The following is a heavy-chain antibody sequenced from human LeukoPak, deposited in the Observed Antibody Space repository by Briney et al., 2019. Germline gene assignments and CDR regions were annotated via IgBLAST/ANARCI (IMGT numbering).Heavy chain of an antibody. D-gene: IGHD6-19*01. J-gene: IGHJ4*02. CDR1: GYSISSGYY. Sequence: SETLSLTCTVSGYSISSGYYWGWIRQPPGKGLEWIGSIYHSGSTYYNPSLKSRVTISVDTSKNQFSLKLSSVTAADTAVYYCARDLWLGYFDYWGQGTLVTVSS. CDR2: IYHSGST. CDR3: ARDLWLGYFDY. V-gene: IGHV4-38-2*02.